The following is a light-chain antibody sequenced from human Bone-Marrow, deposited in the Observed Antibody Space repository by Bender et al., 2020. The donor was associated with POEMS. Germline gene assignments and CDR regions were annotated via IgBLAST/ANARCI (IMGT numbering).Light chain of an antibody. CDR2: DVT. V-gene: IGLV2-14*03. J-gene: IGLJ1*01. Sequence: QSALTQPASVSASLGQSITISCSGTNTELGGYDYVSWYQQHPGKVPKLVIFDVTKRPSGVSNRFPGTKTGNTASLTISGLQADDEADYYCTSYGRSGLYVFGAGTKVAVL. CDR3: TSYGRSGLYV. CDR1: NTELGGYDY.